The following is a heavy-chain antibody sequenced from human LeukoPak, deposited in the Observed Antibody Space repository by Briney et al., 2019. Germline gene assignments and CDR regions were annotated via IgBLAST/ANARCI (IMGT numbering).Heavy chain of an antibody. V-gene: IGHV4-39*02. CDR2: IYYSGST. CDR1: GGSISSSSYY. Sequence: SETLSLTRTVSGGSISSSSYYWGWIREPPGKGLEWIGSIYYSGSTYYNPSLKSRVTISVDTSKNQFSLKLSSVTAADTAVYYCARDLIAGTLYYYYMDVWGKGTTVTVSS. CDR3: ARDLIAGTLYYYYMDV. D-gene: IGHD6-13*01. J-gene: IGHJ6*03.